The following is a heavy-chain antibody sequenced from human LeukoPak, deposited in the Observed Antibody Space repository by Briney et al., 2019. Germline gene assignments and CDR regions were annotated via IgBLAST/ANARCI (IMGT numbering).Heavy chain of an antibody. V-gene: IGHV1-69*13. D-gene: IGHD5-18*01. CDR2: IIPILGTT. CDR1: GGTFSSYT. CDR3: AREGYSYGYELDY. J-gene: IGHJ4*02. Sequence: SVKVSCKASGGTFSSYTITWVRQAPGQGLEWMGGIIPILGTTNNAQKFQGRVTITADESTNTAYMELRNLRSEDTAMYYCAREGYSYGYELDYWGQGTLVTVSS.